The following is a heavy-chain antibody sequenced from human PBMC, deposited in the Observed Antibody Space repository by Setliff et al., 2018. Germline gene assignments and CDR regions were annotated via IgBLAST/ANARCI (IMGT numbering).Heavy chain of an antibody. J-gene: IGHJ4*02. D-gene: IGHD3-3*01. CDR1: DGSISTYY. CDR3: ARASNFWNGYLFDW. CDR2: IYTSGTT. Sequence: PSETLSLTCTVSDGSISTYYWSWIRQPPGKGLEWIGYIYTSGTTKYNPSLKSRVTISIDTSKSQFSLKVSSVTAADTAVYYCARASNFWNGYLFDWWGQGSLVTVSS. V-gene: IGHV4-4*08.